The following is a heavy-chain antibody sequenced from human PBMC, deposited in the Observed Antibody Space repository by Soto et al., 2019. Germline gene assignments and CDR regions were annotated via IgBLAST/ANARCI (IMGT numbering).Heavy chain of an antibody. V-gene: IGHV3-23*01. CDR1: GFNIRSYA. Sequence: EVQLLESGGGLVQPGGSLRLSCAASGFNIRSYAMYWVRQAPGKGLEWVSGISDRGDTTHYADSVKGRFTISRDTSTNTLYLQLNTLRADDTAVYYCAKDKPGTTSFDYWGQGTLVTVSS. CDR2: ISDRGDTT. J-gene: IGHJ4*02. CDR3: AKDKPGTTSFDY. D-gene: IGHD1-1*01.